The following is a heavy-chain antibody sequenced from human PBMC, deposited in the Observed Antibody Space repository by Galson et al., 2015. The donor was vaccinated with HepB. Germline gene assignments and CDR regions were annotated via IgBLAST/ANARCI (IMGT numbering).Heavy chain of an antibody. V-gene: IGHV4-59*01. J-gene: IGHJ4*02. CDR1: GGSISSYY. D-gene: IGHD3-10*01. CDR3: AREGYYYGSGSYLGGTYFDY. Sequence: ETLSLTCTVSGGSISSYYRSWIRQPPGKGLEWIGYIYYSGSTNYNPSLKSRVTISVDTSKNQFSLKLSSVTAADTAVYYCAREGYYYGSGSYLGGTYFDYWGQGTLVTVSS. CDR2: IYYSGST.